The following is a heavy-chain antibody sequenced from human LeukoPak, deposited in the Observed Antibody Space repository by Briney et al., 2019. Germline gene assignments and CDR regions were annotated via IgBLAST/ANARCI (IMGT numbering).Heavy chain of an antibody. CDR1: GFTFSDAW. J-gene: IGHJ4*02. CDR3: TTDINAVLY. D-gene: IGHD1-14*01. Sequence: GGSLRLSCAASGFTFSDAWMTWVRQAPGKGLEWVGRIKSKTDGGTTDYAAPVKGRFTISRDDSENTLYLQMSRLKTEDTAVYYCTTDINAVLYWGQETLVTVSS. V-gene: IGHV3-15*01. CDR2: IKSKTDGGTT.